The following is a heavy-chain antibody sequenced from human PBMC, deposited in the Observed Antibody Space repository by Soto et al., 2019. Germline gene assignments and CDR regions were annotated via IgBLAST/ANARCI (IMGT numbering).Heavy chain of an antibody. J-gene: IGHJ6*03. D-gene: IGHD3-9*01. V-gene: IGHV3-21*01. CDR3: VRDLGRYFRSGYMDL. CDR2: INEDSTYI. CDR1: GFAFNTFS. Sequence: GGSLRLSCTASGFAFNTFSMNWVRQAPGKGLEWVSSINEDSTYIYYADSLRGRITISRDNAKDSLFLQMNSLRPDDTAVYYCVRDLGRYFRSGYMDLWGDGATVTVSS.